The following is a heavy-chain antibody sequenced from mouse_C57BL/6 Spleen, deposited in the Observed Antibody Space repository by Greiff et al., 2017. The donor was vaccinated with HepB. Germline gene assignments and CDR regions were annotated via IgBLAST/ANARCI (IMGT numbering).Heavy chain of an antibody. Sequence: VQLQQSGAELARPGASVKMSCKASGYTFTSYTMHWVKQRPGQGLEWIGYINPSSGYTKYNQKFKDKATLTADKSSSTAYMQLSSLTSEDSAVYYCARPLGDYAMDYWGQGTSVTVSS. J-gene: IGHJ4*01. V-gene: IGHV1-4*01. D-gene: IGHD4-1*01. CDR1: GYTFTSYT. CDR3: ARPLGDYAMDY. CDR2: INPSSGYT.